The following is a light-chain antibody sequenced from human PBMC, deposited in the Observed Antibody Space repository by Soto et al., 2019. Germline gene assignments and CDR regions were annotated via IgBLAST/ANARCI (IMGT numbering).Light chain of an antibody. J-gene: IGKJ1*01. Sequence: EIVMTQSPAXXSXSXXXXXTLSCRASQSVSSDLAWYHQKPGQAPRLLIYGASTRATGIPARFSGSGSGTEFTLTINSLQSEDFAVYYCQQYNNWPRTFGQGTKVDIK. CDR2: GAS. CDR3: QQYNNWPRT. V-gene: IGKV3-15*01. CDR1: QSVSSD.